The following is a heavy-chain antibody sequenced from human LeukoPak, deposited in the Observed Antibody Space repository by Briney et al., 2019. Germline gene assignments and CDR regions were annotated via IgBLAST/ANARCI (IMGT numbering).Heavy chain of an antibody. J-gene: IGHJ4*02. CDR2: MNPNSGNT. D-gene: IGHD3-3*01. V-gene: IGHV1-8*01. Sequence: GASVKVSCKAPGYTFTSYDINWVRQATGQGLEWMGWMNPNSGNTGYAQKFQGRVTMTRNTSISTAYMELSSLRSEDTAVYYCARGNDFWSGYPNFDYWGQGTLVTVSS. CDR3: ARGNDFWSGYPNFDY. CDR1: GYTFTSYD.